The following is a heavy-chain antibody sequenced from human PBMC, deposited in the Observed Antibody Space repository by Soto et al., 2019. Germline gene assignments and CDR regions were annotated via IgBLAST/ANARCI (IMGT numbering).Heavy chain of an antibody. J-gene: IGHJ4*02. Sequence: EVQLVEFGGGLIQPGGSLRLSCVASGLSVRSSYMSWVRQAPGKGLEWISYISVRVETFYSNSVKGRFTISKDNWQNTLILQMNNLRGDDTVVYYCARDGDGGWGDWGQGAQVTVSS. CDR2: ISVRVET. D-gene: IGHD7-27*01. V-gene: IGHV3-53*01. CDR3: ARDGDGGWGD. CDR1: GLSVRSSY.